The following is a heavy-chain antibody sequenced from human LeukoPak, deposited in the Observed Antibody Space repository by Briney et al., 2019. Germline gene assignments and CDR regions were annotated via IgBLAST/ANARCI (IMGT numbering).Heavy chain of an antibody. D-gene: IGHD6-19*01. V-gene: IGHV3-7*03. J-gene: IGHJ4*02. CDR3: TTGIAVAGTTDY. CDR1: GFTFSSYW. Sequence: GGSLRLSCAASGFTFSSYWMSWVRQAPGKGLEWVANIKQDGSEKYYVDSVKGRFTISRDNAKNSLYLQMNSLKTEDTAVYYCTTGIAVAGTTDYWGQGTLVTVSS. CDR2: IKQDGSEK.